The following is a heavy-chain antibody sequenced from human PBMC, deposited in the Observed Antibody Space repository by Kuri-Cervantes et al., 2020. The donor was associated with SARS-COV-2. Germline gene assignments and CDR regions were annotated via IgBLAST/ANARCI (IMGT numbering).Heavy chain of an antibody. Sequence: ESLKISCTVSGGSISSYYWSWIRQPPGKGLEWIGYIYYNGSTNYNPSLKSRVTISVDTSKNQFSLKLSSVTAADTAVYYCARAGYYFDYWGQGTLVTVSS. V-gene: IGHV4-59*01. CDR2: IYYNGST. CDR3: ARAGYYFDY. CDR1: GGSISSYY. J-gene: IGHJ4*02.